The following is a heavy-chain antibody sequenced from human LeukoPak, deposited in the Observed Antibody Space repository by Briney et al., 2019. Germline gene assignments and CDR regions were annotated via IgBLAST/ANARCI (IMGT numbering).Heavy chain of an antibody. J-gene: IGHJ4*02. D-gene: IGHD3-22*01. CDR3: AKGYYGNYFDY. CDR2: ISSSSSYI. V-gene: IGHV3-21*04. CDR1: GFTFSSYS. Sequence: GGSLRLSCAASGFTFSSYSMNWVRRAPGKGLEWVSSISSSSSYIYYADSVKGRFTISRDNSKNTLYVQMNSLRAEDTAVYYCAKGYYGNYFDYWGQGTLVTVSS.